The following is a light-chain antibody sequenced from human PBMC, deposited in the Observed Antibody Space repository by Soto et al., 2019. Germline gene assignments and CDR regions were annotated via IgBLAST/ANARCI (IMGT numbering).Light chain of an antibody. J-gene: IGKJ1*01. CDR1: QSINSN. CDR3: QQYNNWLWT. CDR2: GAS. Sequence: EIVMTQSPATLSVSPGERATLSCRASQSINSNLVWYQQKPRQAPRLLIYGASTRATGIPARFSGSGSGTEFTLTISSLQSEDFAVYYCQQYNNWLWTFGQGTKVEIK. V-gene: IGKV3-15*01.